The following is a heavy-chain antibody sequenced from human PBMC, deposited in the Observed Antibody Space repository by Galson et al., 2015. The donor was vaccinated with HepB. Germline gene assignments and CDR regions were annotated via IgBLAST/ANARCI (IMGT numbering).Heavy chain of an antibody. CDR1: GLTFSDYD. V-gene: IGHV3-30*18. Sequence: SLRLSCAVSGLTFSDYDMHWVRQAPGKGLEWVALISSNGGAQYYGDSVKGRFTVSRDNFDNTLYLRMSGLRPEDTAVYYCAKDISITSGWYDGLDHWGQGTLVTVSS. CDR2: ISSNGGAQ. J-gene: IGHJ4*02. D-gene: IGHD6-19*01. CDR3: AKDISITSGWYDGLDH.